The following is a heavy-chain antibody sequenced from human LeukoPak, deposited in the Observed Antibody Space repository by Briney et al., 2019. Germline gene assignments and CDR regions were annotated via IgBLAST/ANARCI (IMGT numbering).Heavy chain of an antibody. CDR1: GFTFSDYY. Sequence: TGGSLRLSCAASGFTFSDYYMSWIRQAPGKGLEWVSYISSSGSTIYYADSVKGRFTISRDNAKNSLYLQMNSLRAEDTAVYYCARAVTISAHYYCYYMDVWGKGTTVTVSS. V-gene: IGHV3-11*01. CDR2: ISSSGSTI. J-gene: IGHJ6*03. D-gene: IGHD2-21*01. CDR3: ARAVTISAHYYCYYMDV.